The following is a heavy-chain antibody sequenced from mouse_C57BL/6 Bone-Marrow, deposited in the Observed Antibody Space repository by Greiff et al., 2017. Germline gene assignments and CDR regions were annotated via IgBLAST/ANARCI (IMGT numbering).Heavy chain of an antibody. CDR2: IFPGSGST. CDR1: GYTFTGYW. J-gene: IGHJ4*01. V-gene: IGHV1-9*01. CDR3: ASPLGNDYAMDY. Sequence: QVQLQQSGAELMKPGASVKLSCKATGYTFTGYWIAWVKQRPGHGLEWIGEIFPGSGSTNYKENFKGKATFTADTASNTAYMQLSSLTTEDTAMYYGASPLGNDYAMDYWGQGTSVTVSS. D-gene: IGHD2-1*01.